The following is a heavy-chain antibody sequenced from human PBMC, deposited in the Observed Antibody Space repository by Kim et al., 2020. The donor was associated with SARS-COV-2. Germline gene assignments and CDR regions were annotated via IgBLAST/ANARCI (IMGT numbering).Heavy chain of an antibody. CDR1: GFPFTTYS. J-gene: IGHJ1*01. CDR3: ARGGGQYSSV. D-gene: IGHD2-21*01. Sequence: GGSLRLSCAASGFPFTTYSMTWVRQAPGKGLEWVANIKPDGSEKSYVDSVKGRFTISRDNAKSSVYLQMNSLRGEDTAVYYCARGGGQYSSVWGQCTLVT. V-gene: IGHV3-7*01. CDR2: IKPDGSEK.